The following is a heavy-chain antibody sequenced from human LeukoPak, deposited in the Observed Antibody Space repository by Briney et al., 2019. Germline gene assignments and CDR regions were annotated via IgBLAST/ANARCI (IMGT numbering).Heavy chain of an antibody. V-gene: IGHV3-74*01. Sequence: GGSLRLSCAASGFTFSSYWMHWVRQAPGKGLVWVSHIKTDGSSTSYADSVKGRFTISRDNAKNTLYLQMNSLRAEDTAVYYCATYTYGYSQNWDQGTLVTVSS. J-gene: IGHJ4*02. CDR2: IKTDGSST. D-gene: IGHD5-18*01. CDR3: ATYTYGYSQN. CDR1: GFTFSSYW.